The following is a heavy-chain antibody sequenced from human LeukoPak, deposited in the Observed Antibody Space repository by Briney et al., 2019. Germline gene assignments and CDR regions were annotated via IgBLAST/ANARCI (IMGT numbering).Heavy chain of an antibody. CDR2: ISAYNGNT. V-gene: IGHV1-18*01. Sequence: ASVKVSCKASGYTCTSYGISWVRQAPGQGLEWMGWISAYNGNTNYAQKLQGRVTMTTDTSTSTAYMELRSLRSDDTAVYYCARFGGSGSQGNWFDPWGQGTLVTVSS. CDR1: GYTCTSYG. J-gene: IGHJ5*02. D-gene: IGHD3-10*01. CDR3: ARFGGSGSQGNWFDP.